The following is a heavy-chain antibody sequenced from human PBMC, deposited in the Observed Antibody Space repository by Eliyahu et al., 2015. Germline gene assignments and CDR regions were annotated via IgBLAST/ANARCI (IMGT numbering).Heavy chain of an antibody. CDR1: GFTFXXSW. Sequence: EFLLVESGXGFIKPGGSXRLSXXVSGFTFXXSWMNWVRQAPGKGLEWVARVKTYADGGTRDYAPPVKGRFTVSRDDSESTLYLEMNNLKTEDTAVYYCTTQGFQAYLDQWGQGTLVIVSS. CDR3: TTQGFQAYLDQ. V-gene: IGHV3-15*01. CDR2: VKTYADGGTR. J-gene: IGHJ4*02.